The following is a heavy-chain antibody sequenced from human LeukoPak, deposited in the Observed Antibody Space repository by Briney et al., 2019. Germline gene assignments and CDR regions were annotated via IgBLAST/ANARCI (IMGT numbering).Heavy chain of an antibody. CDR3: ARGAGGNSIDY. CDR1: GGSFSGYY. D-gene: IGHD4-23*01. J-gene: IGHJ4*02. Sequence: PSETLSLTCAVYGGSFSGYYWSWIRQPPGKGLEWIGEINHSGSTNYNPSLKSRVTISVDTSKNQFSLKLSSVTAADTAVYYYARGAGGNSIDYWGQGTLVTVSS. CDR2: INHSGST. V-gene: IGHV4-34*01.